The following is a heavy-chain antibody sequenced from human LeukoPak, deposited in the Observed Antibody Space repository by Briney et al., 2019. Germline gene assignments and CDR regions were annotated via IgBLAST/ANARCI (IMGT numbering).Heavy chain of an antibody. CDR2: ISSDGSST. CDR3: AGDYSSGWYRSLPWSGFDY. CDR1: GFTFSSYW. Sequence: GGSLRLSCAASGFTFSSYWMHWVRQAPGKGLVWVSRISSDGSSTTYADSVKGRFTISRDNAKNTLYLQMNSLRVEDTAVYYCAGDYSSGWYRSLPWSGFDYWGQGTLVTVSS. V-gene: IGHV3-74*01. J-gene: IGHJ4*02. D-gene: IGHD6-19*01.